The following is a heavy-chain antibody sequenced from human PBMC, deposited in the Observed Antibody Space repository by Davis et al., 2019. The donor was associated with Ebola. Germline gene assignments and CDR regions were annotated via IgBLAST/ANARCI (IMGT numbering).Heavy chain of an antibody. D-gene: IGHD2-2*01. CDR3: ARGLLGYCSSTSCYGDWFDP. CDR1: GGSISSGGYS. V-gene: IGHV4-30-2*01. Sequence: SETLSLTCAVSGGSISSGGYSWSWIRQPPGKGLEWIGYLYHSGSTYYNPSLKSRVTISVDRSKNQFPLKLSSVTAADTAVYYCARGLLGYCSSTSCYGDWFDPWGQGTLVTVSS. CDR2: LYHSGST. J-gene: IGHJ5*02.